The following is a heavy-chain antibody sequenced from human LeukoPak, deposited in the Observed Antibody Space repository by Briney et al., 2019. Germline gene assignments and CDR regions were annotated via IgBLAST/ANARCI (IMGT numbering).Heavy chain of an antibody. J-gene: IGHJ4*02. Sequence: ASVKVSYKASGYTFTGYYMHWVRQAPGQGLEWMGWINPNSGGTNYAQKFQGRVTMTRDTSISTAYMELSRLRSDDTAVYYCARARHYDILTGYYSPLDYWGQGTLVTVSS. CDR2: INPNSGGT. D-gene: IGHD3-9*01. CDR1: GYTFTGYY. CDR3: ARARHYDILTGYYSPLDY. V-gene: IGHV1-2*02.